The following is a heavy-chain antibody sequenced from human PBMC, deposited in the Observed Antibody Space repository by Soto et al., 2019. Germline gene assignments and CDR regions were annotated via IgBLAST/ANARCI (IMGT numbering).Heavy chain of an antibody. CDR2: IYFIGST. CDR1: GGSMISYS. D-gene: IGHD2-15*01. Sequence: SETLSRTSTACGGSMISYSWSWIRQPPGKGLEWIGYIYFIGSTNYNPSLKSRVTISVDTSKNQFSLKLSSVTAADTAVYYCARTQGPYCSGGRCLTFDPWGQGTLVTVSA. CDR3: ARTQGPYCSGGRCLTFDP. V-gene: IGHV4-59*08. J-gene: IGHJ5*02.